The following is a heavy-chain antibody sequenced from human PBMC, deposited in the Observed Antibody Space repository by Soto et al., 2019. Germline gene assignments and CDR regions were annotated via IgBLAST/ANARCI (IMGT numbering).Heavy chain of an antibody. CDR2: IYYSVST. CDR3: ARSSGYYWEPFDY. D-gene: IGHD3-3*01. Sequence: NPSETLSLTCTVSSGSLSSSNYYWGWIRQPPGKGLEWIGSIYYSVSTYYNPSLKSRVTISVDTSKNQFSLKLSSVTAADTAVYYCARSSGYYWEPFDYWGQGALVTVSS. CDR1: SGSLSSSNYY. J-gene: IGHJ4*02. V-gene: IGHV4-39*01.